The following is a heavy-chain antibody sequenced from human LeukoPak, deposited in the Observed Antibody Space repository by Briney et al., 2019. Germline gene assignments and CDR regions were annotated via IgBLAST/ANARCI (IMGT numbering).Heavy chain of an antibody. D-gene: IGHD3-22*01. V-gene: IGHV3-21*01. Sequence: ETLSLTCAVYGGSFSGDFWSWVRQAPGKVLEWVSSISSSGTYTYYADSVKGRFTISRDNAKNSLYLRMSSLTAEDTALYYCARDQGYDGRGNYYPYHFDCWGQGTLVTVSS. CDR1: GGSFSGDF. J-gene: IGHJ4*02. CDR2: ISSSGTYT. CDR3: ARDQGYDGRGNYYPYHFDC.